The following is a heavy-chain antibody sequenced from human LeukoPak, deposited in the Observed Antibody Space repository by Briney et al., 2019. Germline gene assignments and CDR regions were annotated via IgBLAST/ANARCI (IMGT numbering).Heavy chain of an antibody. J-gene: IGHJ4*02. CDR3: ARTMDRGVIAYYFDY. D-gene: IGHD3-10*01. Sequence: SETLSLTCTVSGGSISSGGYYWSWIRQHPGKGLEWIGYIYYSGSTYYKPSLKSRVTISVDTSKNQFSLKLSSVTAADTAVYYCARTMDRGVIAYYFDYWGQGTLVTVSS. V-gene: IGHV4-31*03. CDR1: GGSISSGGYY. CDR2: IYYSGST.